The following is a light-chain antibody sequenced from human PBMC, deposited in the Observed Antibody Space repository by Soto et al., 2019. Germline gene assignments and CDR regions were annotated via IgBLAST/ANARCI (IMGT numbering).Light chain of an antibody. V-gene: IGKV3-15*01. CDR1: QSLSDS. CDR2: GAF. Sequence: EIVLTQSPGALSLSPGDRATLSCRASQSLSDSLAWYQLKPGQAPSLLIYGAFTRATGIPARFSGTGSGTEFTLTISSLQSEDFALYYCQQYNDWPLTFGQGTKVDIK. J-gene: IGKJ1*01. CDR3: QQYNDWPLT.